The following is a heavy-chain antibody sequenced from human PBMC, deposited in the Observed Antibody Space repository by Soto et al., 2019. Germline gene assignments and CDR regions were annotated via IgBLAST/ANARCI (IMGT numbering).Heavy chain of an antibody. Sequence: TSETLSLTCTVSGGSISSSSYYWGWIRQPPGKGLEWIGSIYYSGSTYYNPSLKSRVTISVDTSKNQFSLKLSSMTAADTAVYYCARHIRQQLGHYYYYYGMDVWGQGTTVTVS. D-gene: IGHD6-13*01. CDR2: IYYSGST. CDR1: GGSISSSSYY. CDR3: ARHIRQQLGHYYYYYGMDV. V-gene: IGHV4-39*01. J-gene: IGHJ6*02.